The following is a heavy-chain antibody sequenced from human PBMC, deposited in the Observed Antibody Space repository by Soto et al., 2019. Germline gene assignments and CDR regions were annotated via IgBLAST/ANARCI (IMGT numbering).Heavy chain of an antibody. CDR3: AKDWGSNYYYGMDV. J-gene: IGHJ6*02. CDR2: ISYDGSNK. V-gene: IGHV3-30*18. D-gene: IGHD3-16*01. CDR1: GFTFSSYG. Sequence: GGSLRLSCAASGFTFSSYGMHWVRQAPGKGLEWVAVISYDGSNKYYADSVKGRFTISRDNSKNTLYLQMNSLRAEDTAVYYCAKDWGSNYYYGMDVWGQGTTVTVSS.